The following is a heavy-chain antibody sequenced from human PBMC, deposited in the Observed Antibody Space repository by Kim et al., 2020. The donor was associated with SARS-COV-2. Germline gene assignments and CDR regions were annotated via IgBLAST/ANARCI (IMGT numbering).Heavy chain of an antibody. V-gene: IGHV3-30*18. CDR2: ISYDGSNK. CDR3: AKDKVDTAPFWYFDY. D-gene: IGHD5-18*01. Sequence: GGSLRLSCAASGFTVSSYGMHWVRQAPGKGLEWVAVISYDGSNKYYADSVKGRFTISRDNSKNTLYLQMNSLRAEDTAVYYCAKDKVDTAPFWYFDYWGQGTMVTVSS. CDR1: GFTVSSYG. J-gene: IGHJ4*02.